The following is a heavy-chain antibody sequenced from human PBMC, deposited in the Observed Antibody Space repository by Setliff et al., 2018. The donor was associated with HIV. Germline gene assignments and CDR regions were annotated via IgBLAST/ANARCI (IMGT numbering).Heavy chain of an antibody. D-gene: IGHD6-19*01. J-gene: IGHJ3*02. V-gene: IGHV4-61*02. CDR3: ARGRYSSGWYKDAFDI. Sequence: PSETLSLTCTVSGGSISSGSYYWSWIRQPAGKGLEWIGRIYTSGNTNYNPSLKSRVTISADTSKEQFSLKLNSVTAADTAVYYCARGRYSSGWYKDAFDIWGQGTMVTVSS. CDR1: GGSISSGSYY. CDR2: IYTSGNT.